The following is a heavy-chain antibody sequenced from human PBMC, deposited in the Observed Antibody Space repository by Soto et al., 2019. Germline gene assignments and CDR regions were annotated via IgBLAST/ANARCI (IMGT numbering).Heavy chain of an antibody. D-gene: IGHD3-10*01. Sequence: GGSLRLSCAASSFILSNAYINWVRQVPGEGLEWVAVISYDGSNKYYAGSVKGRFTISRDNSKNTLYLQMNSLRAEDTAVYYCARSITMVRGVIINYYYYGMDVWGQGTTVTVSS. J-gene: IGHJ6*02. V-gene: IGHV3-30-3*01. CDR2: ISYDGSNK. CDR3: ARSITMVRGVIINYYYYGMDV. CDR1: SFILSNAY.